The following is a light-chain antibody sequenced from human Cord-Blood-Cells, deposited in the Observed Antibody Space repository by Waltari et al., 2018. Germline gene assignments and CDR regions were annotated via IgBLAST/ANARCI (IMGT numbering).Light chain of an antibody. CDR2: DVS. CDR1: SIAGGGTNY. V-gene: IGLV2-14*01. Sequence: QSSLSQPPSVSVSPGQSPSTSRTGPSIAGGGTNYAASYQQHPANAPKLMIYDVSNRPSWVSNRFSGCKSGNTASLTISGRQAEDEADYYCSSYTIGSTLVVFGGGTKLTVL. CDR3: SSYTIGSTLVV. J-gene: IGLJ2*01.